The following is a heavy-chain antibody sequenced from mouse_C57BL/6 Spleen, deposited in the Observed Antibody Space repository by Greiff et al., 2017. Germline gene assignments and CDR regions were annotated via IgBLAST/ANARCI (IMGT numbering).Heavy chain of an antibody. CDR3: ARDQDYYGSRYAMDY. D-gene: IGHD1-1*01. CDR2: ISDGGSYT. CDR1: GFTFSSYA. Sequence: EVMLVESGGGLVKPGGSLKLSCAASGFTFSSYAMSWVRQTPEKRLEWVATISDGGSYTYYPDNVKGRFTISRDNAKNNLYLQMSHLKSEDTAMYYCARDQDYYGSRYAMDYWGQGTSVTVSS. V-gene: IGHV5-4*01. J-gene: IGHJ4*01.